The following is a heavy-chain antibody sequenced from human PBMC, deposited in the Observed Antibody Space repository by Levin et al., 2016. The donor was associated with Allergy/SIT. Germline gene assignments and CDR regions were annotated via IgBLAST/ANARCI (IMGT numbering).Heavy chain of an antibody. D-gene: IGHD4-17*01. V-gene: IGHV5-10-1*01. CDR2: IDPSDSYT. Sequence: VRQAPGKGLEWMGRIDPSDSYTNYSPSFQGHVTISADKSISTAYLQWSSLKASDTAMYYCARPLNFTVTRTYFDYWGQGTLVTVSS. J-gene: IGHJ4*02. CDR3: ARPLNFTVTRTYFDY.